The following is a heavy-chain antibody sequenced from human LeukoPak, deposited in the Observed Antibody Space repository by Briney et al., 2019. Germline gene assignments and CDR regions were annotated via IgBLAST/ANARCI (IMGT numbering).Heavy chain of an antibody. V-gene: IGHV3-30*04. CDR1: GFTFSSYA. J-gene: IGHJ6*03. CDR3: ARDDFWSGYYYMDV. D-gene: IGHD3-3*01. Sequence: GGSLRLSCAASGFTFSSYAMHWVRQAPGKGLEWVAVISYDGSNKYYADSVKGRFTISRDNAKNSLYLQMNSLRAEDTAVYYCARDDFWSGYYYMDVWGKGTTVTVSS. CDR2: ISYDGSNK.